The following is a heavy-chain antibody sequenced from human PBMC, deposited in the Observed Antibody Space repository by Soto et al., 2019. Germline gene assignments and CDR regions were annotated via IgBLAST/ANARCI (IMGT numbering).Heavy chain of an antibody. J-gene: IGHJ4*02. Sequence: QVQLVQSGAEVKEPGASVKLSCKASGYTFINYAMHWVRQAPGQRLEWMGWINPDNGDTKYSQKFQGRVTITMDTSASTGYMELRSLRSDDTAVYYCGCGPERTAAVFAYWGQGTLVTVSS. V-gene: IGHV1-3*01. CDR3: GCGPERTAAVFAY. D-gene: IGHD6-25*01. CDR2: INPDNGDT. CDR1: GYTFINYA.